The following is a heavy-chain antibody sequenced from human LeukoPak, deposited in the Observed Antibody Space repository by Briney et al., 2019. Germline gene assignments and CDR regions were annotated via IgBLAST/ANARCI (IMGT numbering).Heavy chain of an antibody. D-gene: IGHD3-22*01. Sequence: GGSLRLSCAASGFTFSSYWMSWVRQAPGKGLEWVANIKQDGNEKYYVDSVKGRFTISRDNAKNSLYLQMNSLRAEDTAVYYCARDWLWYYYDSSGSQRADAFDIWGQGTMVTVSS. J-gene: IGHJ3*02. CDR1: GFTFSSYW. V-gene: IGHV3-7*01. CDR3: ARDWLWYYYDSSGSQRADAFDI. CDR2: IKQDGNEK.